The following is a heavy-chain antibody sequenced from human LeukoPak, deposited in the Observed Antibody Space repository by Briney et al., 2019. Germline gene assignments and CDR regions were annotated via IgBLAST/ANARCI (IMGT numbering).Heavy chain of an antibody. CDR1: GYTFTGYY. D-gene: IGHD5-18*01. V-gene: IGHV1-2*07. CDR2: INPNIVVT. Sequence: ASVKVSGKASGYTFTGYYMHWVRQAPGQRLEWRGWINPNIVVTNFAHKSQGRGTMTRDTSISTAHMELTRLRPDDTAVYYCARGQSYGDFDYWGQGTLVTVSS. J-gene: IGHJ4*02. CDR3: ARGQSYGDFDY.